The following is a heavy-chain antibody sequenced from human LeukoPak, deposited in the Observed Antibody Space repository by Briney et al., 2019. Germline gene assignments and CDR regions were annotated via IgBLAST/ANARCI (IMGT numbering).Heavy chain of an antibody. D-gene: IGHD6-19*01. Sequence: ASVKLSCKASEYTFAGYYLPWVRQAPGQGLECMGWINPNSGGTNYAPKFQGRVTMTSDTSISTANIDLSRLRSDDTAVYYCARAQYGSGCNRFQHWGQGTLVTVSS. J-gene: IGHJ1*01. CDR1: EYTFAGYY. V-gene: IGHV1-2*02. CDR3: ARAQYGSGCNRFQH. CDR2: INPNSGGT.